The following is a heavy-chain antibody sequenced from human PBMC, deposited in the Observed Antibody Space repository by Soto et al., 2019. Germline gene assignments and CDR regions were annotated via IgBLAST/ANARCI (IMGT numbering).Heavy chain of an antibody. V-gene: IGHV3-9*01. CDR1: GFTFDDYA. Sequence: GGSLRLSCAASGFTFDDYAMHWVRKAPGKGLEWVSGISWNSGSIGYADSVKGRFTISRDNAKNSLYLQMNSLRAEDTALYYCAKTPSSGWYGDCFDYWGQGTLVTVFS. D-gene: IGHD6-19*01. CDR2: ISWNSGSI. J-gene: IGHJ4*02. CDR3: AKTPSSGWYGDCFDY.